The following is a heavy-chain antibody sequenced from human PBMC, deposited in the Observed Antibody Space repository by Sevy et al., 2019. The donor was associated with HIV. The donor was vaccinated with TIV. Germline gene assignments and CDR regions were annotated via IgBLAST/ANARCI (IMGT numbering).Heavy chain of an antibody. CDR3: AKSPRIAVAGTGYFDY. J-gene: IGHJ4*02. V-gene: IGHV3-23*01. CDR1: GFTFSSYA. Sequence: GGSLRLSCAASGFTFSSYAMSWVRQAPGKGLEWASAISGSGGSTYYADSVKGRFTISRDNSKNTLYLQMNSLRAEDAAVYYCAKSPRIAVAGTGYFDYWGQGTLVTVSS. D-gene: IGHD6-19*01. CDR2: ISGSGGST.